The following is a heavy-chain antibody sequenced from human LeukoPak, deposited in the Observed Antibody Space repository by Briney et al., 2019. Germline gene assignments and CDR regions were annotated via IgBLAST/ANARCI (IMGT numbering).Heavy chain of an antibody. CDR3: ARNKLGYGSGGSCSGFDP. CDR2: INHSGST. V-gene: IGHV4-34*01. CDR1: GGSFSGYY. J-gene: IGHJ5*02. D-gene: IGHD2-15*01. Sequence: SETLSLTCAVYGGSFSGYYWSWIRQPPGKGLEWIGEINHSGSTNYNPSLKSRVTISVDTSKNQFSLKLSSVTAADTAVYYCARNKLGYGSGGSCSGFDPWGQGTLGTVSS.